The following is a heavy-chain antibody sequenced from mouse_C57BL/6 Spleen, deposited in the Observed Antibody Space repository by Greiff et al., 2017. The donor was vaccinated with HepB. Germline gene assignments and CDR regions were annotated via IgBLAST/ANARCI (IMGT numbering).Heavy chain of an antibody. V-gene: IGHV1-76*01. J-gene: IGHJ4*01. CDR2: IYPGSGNT. CDR1: GYTFTDYY. CDR3: ARRRDSSGYAMDY. D-gene: IGHD3-2*02. Sequence: VKLVESGAELVRPGASVKLSCKASGYTFTDYYINWVKQRPGQGLEWIARIYPGSGNTYYNEKFKGKATLTAEKSSSTAYMQLSSLTSEDSAVYFCARRRDSSGYAMDYWGQGTSVTFSS.